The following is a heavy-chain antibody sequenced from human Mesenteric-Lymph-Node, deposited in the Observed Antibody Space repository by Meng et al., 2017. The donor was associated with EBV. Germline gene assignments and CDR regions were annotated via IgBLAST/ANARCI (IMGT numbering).Heavy chain of an antibody. J-gene: IGHJ5*02. CDR1: GGPVSSSSYY. CDR2: IYYSGST. Sequence: QVQLQGSGPGLCEPSETLSLTCTSSGGPVSSSSYYWSWIRQPPGKGLEYIGYIYYSGSTNYNPSLKSRVTISMDTSKNQVSLKLSSVSAADTAVYYCARVDLSSGGSCLDPWGPGTLVTVSS. D-gene: IGHD2-15*01. CDR3: ARVDLSSGGSCLDP. V-gene: IGHV4-61*01.